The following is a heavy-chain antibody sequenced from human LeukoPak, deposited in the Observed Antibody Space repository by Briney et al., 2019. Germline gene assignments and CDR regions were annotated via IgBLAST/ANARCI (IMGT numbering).Heavy chain of an antibody. J-gene: IGHJ3*02. CDR2: ISVHNGNT. CDR3: ARDVSEGFGERVIDAFVI. Sequence: ASVKVSCKASGYTFINYNIAWVRQAPGQGLEWMGWISVHNGNTYYAQKIQGRVAMTTDRSTTTAYMELRGLRSDDTAVYFCARDVSEGFGERVIDAFVIWGQGTVVTVSS. CDR1: GYTFINYN. D-gene: IGHD3-10*01. V-gene: IGHV1-18*01.